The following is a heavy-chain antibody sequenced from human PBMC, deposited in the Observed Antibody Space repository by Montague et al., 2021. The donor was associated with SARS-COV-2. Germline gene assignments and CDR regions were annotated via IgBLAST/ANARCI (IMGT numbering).Heavy chain of an antibody. Sequence: SETLFLTCAVYDGSFSDYWWSWVRQPPGKGLEWIGNINHRGNTXYNPSLKSRVTISVDTSKHQFSLKLNSVTAADTAIYYCARGVPGYWGQGTLVTVSS. CDR2: INHRGNT. D-gene: IGHD3-10*02. CDR1: DGSFSDYW. J-gene: IGHJ4*02. CDR3: ARGVPGY. V-gene: IGHV4-34*01.